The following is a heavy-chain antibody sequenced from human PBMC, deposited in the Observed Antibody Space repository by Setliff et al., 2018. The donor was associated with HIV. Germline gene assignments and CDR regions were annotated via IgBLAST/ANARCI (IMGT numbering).Heavy chain of an antibody. V-gene: IGHV3-21*01. J-gene: IGHJ4*02. CDR2: ISSSSYYI. CDR3: ASIELAAMVPVDY. D-gene: IGHD5-18*01. CDR1: GFIFSSYA. Sequence: GGSLRLSCAASGFIFSSYAMHWVRQAPGKGLEWVSSISSSSYYIYYADSVKGRFTISRDNAKNSLFLQMNSLRAEDTAVYYCASIELAAMVPVDYWGQGTLVTVSS.